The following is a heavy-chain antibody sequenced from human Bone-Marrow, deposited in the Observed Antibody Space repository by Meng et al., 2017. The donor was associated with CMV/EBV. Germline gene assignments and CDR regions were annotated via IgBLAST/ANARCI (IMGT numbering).Heavy chain of an antibody. Sequence: SGLPFSSDAMHWVRQAPGKGLEWVAVISYDGSTKYYADSVKGRFTISRDNSKNTLYLQMNSLRAEDTAVYYCAREPPGYSSGWYYFDYWGQGTLVTVSS. J-gene: IGHJ4*02. D-gene: IGHD6-19*01. V-gene: IGHV3-30*04. CDR1: GLPFSSDA. CDR3: AREPPGYSSGWYYFDY. CDR2: ISYDGSTK.